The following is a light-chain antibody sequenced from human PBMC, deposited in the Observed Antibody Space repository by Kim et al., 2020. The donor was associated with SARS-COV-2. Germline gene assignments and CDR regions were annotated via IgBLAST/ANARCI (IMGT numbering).Light chain of an antibody. V-gene: IGLV2-14*03. CDR1: NSDVGGYNY. Sequence: GQSITISCTGTNSDVGGYNYVSWYQQHPGKVPKLLIFDVSNRPSGISDRFSGSKSGNTASLTISGLQAEDEADYYCSSCTSSSTCVFGTGTKLTVL. CDR2: DVS. CDR3: SSCTSSSTCV. J-gene: IGLJ1*01.